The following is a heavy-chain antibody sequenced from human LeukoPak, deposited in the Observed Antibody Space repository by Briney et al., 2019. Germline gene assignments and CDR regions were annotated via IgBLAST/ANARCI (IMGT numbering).Heavy chain of an antibody. D-gene: IGHD6-19*01. V-gene: IGHV4-59*01. CDR3: ARVELLGSSGWPFDY. Sequence: SETLSLTCTVSGGSISSYYWSWIRQPPGKGLDLIGYIYYSGSTNYNPSLKSRVTISVDTSKNQFSLKLSSVTAADTAVYYCARVELLGSSGWPFDYWGQGTLVTVSS. CDR1: GGSISSYY. CDR2: IYYSGST. J-gene: IGHJ4*02.